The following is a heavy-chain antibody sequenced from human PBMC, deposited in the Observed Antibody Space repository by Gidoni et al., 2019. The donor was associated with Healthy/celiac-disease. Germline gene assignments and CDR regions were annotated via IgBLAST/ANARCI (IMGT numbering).Heavy chain of an antibody. CDR1: GGSFSGYY. Sequence: QVQLQQWGAGLLKPSEPLSLTCAVYGGSFSGYYWSWIRQPPGKGLEWIGEINHSGSTNYNPSLKSRVTISVDTSKNQFSLKLSSVTAADTAVYYCARGSSFWSGYCFDYWGQGTLVTVSS. CDR2: INHSGST. D-gene: IGHD3-3*01. J-gene: IGHJ4*02. CDR3: ARGSSFWSGYCFDY. V-gene: IGHV4-34*01.